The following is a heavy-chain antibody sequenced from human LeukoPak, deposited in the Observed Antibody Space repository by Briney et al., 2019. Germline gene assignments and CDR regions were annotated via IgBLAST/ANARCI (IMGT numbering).Heavy chain of an antibody. CDR2: ISNNGGSS. V-gene: IGHV3-64D*09. CDR3: VKITSVTGGDC. D-gene: IGHD1-1*01. Sequence: GGSLRLSCAASGFTFSSNGLSWVRQAPGKGLEYVSGISNNGGSSFYADSVKGRFTISRDNSKNTLYLQMSSLRAEDTAVYYCVKITSVTGGDCWGQGTRLTVSS. CDR1: GFTFSSNG. J-gene: IGHJ4*02.